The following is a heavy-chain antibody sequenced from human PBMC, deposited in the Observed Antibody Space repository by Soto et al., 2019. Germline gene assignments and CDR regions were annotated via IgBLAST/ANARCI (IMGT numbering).Heavy chain of an antibody. V-gene: IGHV3-66*01. CDR3: ARGLRVGDTLGDFDS. CDR1: GFTVSNNY. D-gene: IGHD1-26*01. Sequence: TGGSLRLSCAASGFTVSNNYMTWVRQAPGKGLEWVSIMYSAGATYYRDSVKGRITINPDTSKNQFSLQLNSMTPEDTAVYYCARGLRVGDTLGDFDSWGQGTLVTVSS. CDR2: MYSAGAT. J-gene: IGHJ4*02.